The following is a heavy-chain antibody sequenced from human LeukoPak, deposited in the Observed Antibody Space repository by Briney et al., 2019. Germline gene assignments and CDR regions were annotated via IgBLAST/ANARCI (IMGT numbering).Heavy chain of an antibody. Sequence: SETLSLTCAVYGGSFSGYYWSWIRQPPGKGLEWIGYIYNGDTNYNPSLKSRVTISVDTSKNQFSLKLSSVTAADTAVYYCARYRAFDIWGQGTMVTVSS. CDR2: IYNGDT. J-gene: IGHJ3*02. CDR1: GGSFSGYY. V-gene: IGHV4-59*01. CDR3: ARYRAFDI.